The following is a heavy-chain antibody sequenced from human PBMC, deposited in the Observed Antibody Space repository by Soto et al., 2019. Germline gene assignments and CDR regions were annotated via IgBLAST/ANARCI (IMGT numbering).Heavy chain of an antibody. CDR2: MNPNSGNT. Sequence: ASVKVSCKASGYTFTSYDINWVRQATGQGLEWMGWMNPNSGNTGYAQKFQGRVTMTRNTSISTAFMELSSLRSEDTAVYYCSRGRGGGSGSYHYYGMDVWGQGTTVTVSS. CDR1: GYTFTSYD. CDR3: SRGRGGGSGSYHYYGMDV. D-gene: IGHD3-10*01. V-gene: IGHV1-8*01. J-gene: IGHJ6*02.